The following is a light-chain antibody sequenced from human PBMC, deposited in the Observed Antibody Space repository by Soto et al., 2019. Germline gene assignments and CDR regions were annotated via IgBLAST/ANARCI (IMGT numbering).Light chain of an antibody. Sequence: EVVMKHSPASLSAYPCESVTLSCRASQNIRTNLAWYQQKAGQAPRLLIYAASTRATGIPARFSGSGSGTEFTLTISSLQSEDFAVYYCQQYSIWRTFGQGTKVDIK. CDR1: QNIRTN. J-gene: IGKJ1*01. CDR2: AAS. CDR3: QQYSIWRT. V-gene: IGKV3-15*01.